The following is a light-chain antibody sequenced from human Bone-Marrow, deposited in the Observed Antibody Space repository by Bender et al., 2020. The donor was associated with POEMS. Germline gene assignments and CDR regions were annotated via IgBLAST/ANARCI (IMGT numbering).Light chain of an antibody. Sequence: QSALTQPASVSGSPGQSITISCTGTSSAFGNYNLVSWYQHHPGKAPKLVIYEVFIRPSGVSSRFSGSKSGKTASLTISGLRAEDEADYYCSSFTTGNTPVLFGGGTKLTVL. V-gene: IGLV2-14*02. CDR2: EVF. CDR3: SSFTTGNTPVL. CDR1: SSAFGNYNL. J-gene: IGLJ2*01.